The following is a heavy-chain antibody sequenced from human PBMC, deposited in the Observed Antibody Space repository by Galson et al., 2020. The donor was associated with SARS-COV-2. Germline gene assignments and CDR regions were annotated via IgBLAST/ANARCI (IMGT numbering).Heavy chain of an antibody. CDR2: TYTGGST. D-gene: IGHD3-9*01. CDR1: GGSISSGTYY. CDR3: ARSGENFDVLTGSYKGGGSTFDY. Sequence: SETLSLTCTVSGGSISSGTYYWSWIRQPPGKGLEWIGRGRTYTGGSTDYNPSLQSRVSISVDTSKNQLSLKLDSVTAADTAVYYCARSGENFDVLTGSYKGGGSTFDYWGQGILVTVSS. V-gene: IGHV4-61*02. J-gene: IGHJ4*02.